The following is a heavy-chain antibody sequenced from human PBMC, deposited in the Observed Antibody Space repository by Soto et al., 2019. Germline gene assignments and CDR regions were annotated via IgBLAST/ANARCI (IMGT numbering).Heavy chain of an antibody. J-gene: IGHJ6*02. D-gene: IGHD4-17*01. CDR1: GFTFSSYA. Sequence: QVQLVESEGGVVQPGRSLRLSCAASGFTFSSYAIYWVSQAPGKGLEWVAIMSYDGSNEYYADSVKGRFTVSRDNSKNTLYLQMNSLRAEDTAVYYCARDYGDKDYYYYGMDVWGQGTMVTVSS. V-gene: IGHV3-30-3*01. CDR2: MSYDGSNE. CDR3: ARDYGDKDYYYYGMDV.